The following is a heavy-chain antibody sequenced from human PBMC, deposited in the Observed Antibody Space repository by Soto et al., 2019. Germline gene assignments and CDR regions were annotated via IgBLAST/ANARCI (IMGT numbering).Heavy chain of an antibody. Sequence: XSVKVSFKASGYPFTSYGIDWVRQAPGQGLEWMGWISVYNGDTNLAQKFQGRVTMTADTSTSTAYMELRGLRSDDTAVYFCARDSPRAYYSSGLFDPWGQGTQVTVSS. V-gene: IGHV1-18*04. J-gene: IGHJ5*02. CDR1: GYPFTSYG. D-gene: IGHD3-10*01. CDR2: ISVYNGDT. CDR3: ARDSPRAYYSSGLFDP.